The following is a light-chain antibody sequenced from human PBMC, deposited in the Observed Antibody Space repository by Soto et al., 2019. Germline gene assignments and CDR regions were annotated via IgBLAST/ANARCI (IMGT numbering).Light chain of an antibody. CDR2: EVT. V-gene: IGLV2-8*01. CDR3: CSYAGNGAWV. J-gene: IGLJ3*02. Sequence: QSSLTQPPSASGSPGQSVTISCTGTSSGIGGTHYVSWYQQHPGKAPKLIIYEVTERPSGVPDRFSGSKSGNTASLTISGLQAEDEGDFFCCSYAGNGAWVFGGGTKLTVL. CDR1: SSGIGGTHY.